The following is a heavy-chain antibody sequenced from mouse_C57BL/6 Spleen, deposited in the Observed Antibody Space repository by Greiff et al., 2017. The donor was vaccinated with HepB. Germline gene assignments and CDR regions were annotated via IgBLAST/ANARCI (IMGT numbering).Heavy chain of an antibody. CDR1: GYPFTSYW. CDR2: IHPKSGST. D-gene: IGHD2-4*01. V-gene: IGHV1-64*01. Sequence: QVQLQQPGAELVKPGASVKLSCKASGYPFTSYWMHWVKQRPGQGLEWIGMIHPKSGSTNYNEKFKSKATLTVDKSSSTAYMQLSSLTSEDSAVYYCSRYEYVFDYWGQGTTLTVSS. CDR3: SRYEYVFDY. J-gene: IGHJ2*01.